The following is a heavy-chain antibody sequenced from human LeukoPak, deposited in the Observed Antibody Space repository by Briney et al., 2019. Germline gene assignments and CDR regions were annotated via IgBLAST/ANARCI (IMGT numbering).Heavy chain of an antibody. CDR3: ARVVDSGSPSEYFRH. J-gene: IGHJ1*01. CDR1: GYTFTGYY. D-gene: IGHD1-26*01. V-gene: IGHV1-2*02. CDR2: INPNSGGT. Sequence: ASVKVSCKASGYTFTGYYMHWVRQAPGQGLEWMGWINPNSGGTNYAQKFQGRVTMTRDTSISTAYMELSRLRSDDTAVYYCARVVDSGSPSEYFRHWGQGTLVTVSS.